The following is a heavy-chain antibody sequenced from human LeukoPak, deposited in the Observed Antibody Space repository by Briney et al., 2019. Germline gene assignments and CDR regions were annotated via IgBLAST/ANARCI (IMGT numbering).Heavy chain of an antibody. CDR1: GFTFSSYG. CDR2: IWYDGSNK. D-gene: IGHD4-17*01. CDR3: AKDGIYGDYGAY. J-gene: IGHJ4*02. V-gene: IGHV3-33*06. Sequence: PGGSLRLSCAASGFTFSSYGMHWVSQAPGKRLEWVAVIWYDGSNKYYADSVKGRFTISRDNSKNTLYLQMNSLRAEDTAVYYCAKDGIYGDYGAYWGQGTLVTVSS.